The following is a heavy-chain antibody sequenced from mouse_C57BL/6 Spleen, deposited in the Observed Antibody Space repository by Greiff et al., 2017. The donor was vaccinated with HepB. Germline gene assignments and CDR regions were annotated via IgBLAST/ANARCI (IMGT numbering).Heavy chain of an antibody. J-gene: IGHJ3*01. V-gene: IGHV14-2*01. CDR3: ASYYGTCAY. CDR2: IDPEDGET. Sequence: VQLQQSGAELVKPGASVKLSCTASGFNIKDYYMHWVKQRTEQGLEWIGRIDPEDGETKYAQKFQGKATITADTSSNTAYLQLSSLTSEVTAVYYCASYYGTCAYWGQGTLVTVSA. CDR1: GFNIKDYY. D-gene: IGHD1-1*01.